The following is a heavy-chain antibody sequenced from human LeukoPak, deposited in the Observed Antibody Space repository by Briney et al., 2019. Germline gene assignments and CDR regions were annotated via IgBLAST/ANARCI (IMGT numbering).Heavy chain of an antibody. D-gene: IGHD4-17*01. CDR1: GGSISSRNW. V-gene: IGHV4-4*02. CDR2: IYHSGST. J-gene: IGHJ4*02. Sequence: ASETLSLTCAVSGGSISSRNWWSCVRQSPGKRQEWIGEIYHSGSTNYNPSLKARVTISVDKSKNQFSLQLSSVTAADTAVDYCARASHYYGDYSHFDYWGQGTLVTVSS. CDR3: ARASHYYGDYSHFDY.